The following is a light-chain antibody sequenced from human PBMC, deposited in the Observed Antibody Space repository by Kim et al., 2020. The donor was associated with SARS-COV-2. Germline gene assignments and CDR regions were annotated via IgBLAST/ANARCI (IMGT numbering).Light chain of an antibody. CDR1: ISDVGGYIY. Sequence: GQSITVSCTGTISDVGGYIYVSWYQQHPGKAPKLMIYDVSNRPSGVSTRFSGAKSGNTASLTISGLQAEDEADYYCNSYTSSSTRVFGGGTQLTVL. CDR3: NSYTSSSTRV. V-gene: IGLV2-14*03. CDR2: DVS. J-gene: IGLJ3*02.